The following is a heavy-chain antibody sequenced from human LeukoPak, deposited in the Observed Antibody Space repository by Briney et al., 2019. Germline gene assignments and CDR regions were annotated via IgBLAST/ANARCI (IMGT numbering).Heavy chain of an antibody. V-gene: IGHV1-18*01. Sequence: GASVKVSCKASGFTFSTNAISWVRQAPGQGLEWMECISTDNGNTNYAQKFQGRVTMTTDTSTSTAYMELRSLTSDDTAVYFCAREGEYFYDSTGYYSWDFWGQGTLVTVSS. D-gene: IGHD3-22*01. J-gene: IGHJ4*02. CDR2: ISTDNGNT. CDR1: GFTFSTNA. CDR3: AREGEYFYDSTGYYSWDF.